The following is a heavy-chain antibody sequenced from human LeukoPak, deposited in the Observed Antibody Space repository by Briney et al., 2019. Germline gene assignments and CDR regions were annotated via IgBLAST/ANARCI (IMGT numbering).Heavy chain of an antibody. D-gene: IGHD4-11*01. J-gene: IGHJ4*02. Sequence: GGSLRLSCAASGFGFSNYWMSWVRQAPGKGLEWVANMNEDGSEKNYVDSVKGRFTISRDNAQDSLYLRMNSLRAEDTAVYYCARDRGYSNFDYWGQGTLLTVSS. V-gene: IGHV3-7*01. CDR1: GFGFSNYW. CDR2: MNEDGSEK. CDR3: ARDRGYSNFDY.